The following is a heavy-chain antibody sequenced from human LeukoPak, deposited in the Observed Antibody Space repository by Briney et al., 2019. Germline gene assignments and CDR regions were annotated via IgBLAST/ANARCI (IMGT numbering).Heavy chain of an antibody. CDR1: GGSISSYY. CDR3: ARDPSGYFNY. J-gene: IGHJ4*02. CDR2: IYYSGST. Sequence: SETLSLTCTVSGGSISSYYWSWIRQPPGKGLDWIGYIYYSGSTNYNPSLKSRVTISVDTSKNQFSLRLSSVTAADTAVYYCARDPSGYFNYWGQGTLATVSS. V-gene: IGHV4-59*01. D-gene: IGHD3-22*01.